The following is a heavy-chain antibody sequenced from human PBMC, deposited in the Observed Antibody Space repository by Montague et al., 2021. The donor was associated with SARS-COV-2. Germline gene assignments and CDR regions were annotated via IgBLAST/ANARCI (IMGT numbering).Heavy chain of an antibody. V-gene: IGHV3-33*01. Sequence: SLRLSCAASGFAFHVFGMHWVRQAPGKGLELVAIIGHDGTYKKYADSLRDRFTISRDNSKNTLYLQANSLRDDDTAVYYCARDLKSGRHFDYSGQGAQVTVSS. CDR2: IGHDGTYK. CDR3: ARDLKSGRHFDY. D-gene: IGHD3-10*01. J-gene: IGHJ4*02. CDR1: GFAFHVFG.